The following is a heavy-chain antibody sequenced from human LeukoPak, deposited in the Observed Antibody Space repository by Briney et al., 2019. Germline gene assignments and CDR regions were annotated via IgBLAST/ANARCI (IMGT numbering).Heavy chain of an antibody. CDR2: IYHSGST. J-gene: IGHJ5*02. CDR1: GGSISSGGYS. V-gene: IGHV4-30-2*01. Sequence: PSETLSLTCAVSGGSISSGGYSWSWIRQPPGKGLEWIGYIYHSGSTYYNPSLKSRVTISVDRSKNQFSLKLSPVTAADTAVYYCARGGSSSWIGEKYNWFDPWGQGTLVTVSS. CDR3: ARGGSSSWIGEKYNWFDP. D-gene: IGHD6-13*01.